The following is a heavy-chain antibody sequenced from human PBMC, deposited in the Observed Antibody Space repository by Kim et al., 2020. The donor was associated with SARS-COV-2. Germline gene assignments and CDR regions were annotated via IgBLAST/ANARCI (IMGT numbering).Heavy chain of an antibody. CDR2: IIPIFGTA. J-gene: IGHJ6*02. V-gene: IGHV1-69*13. CDR3: ARDHSPVRAVAGYYGMDV. D-gene: IGHD6-19*01. Sequence: SVKVSCKASGGTFSSYAISWVRQAPGQGLEWMGGIIPIFGTANYAQKFQGRVTITADESTSTAYMELSSLRSEDTAVYYCARDHSPVRAVAGYYGMDVWGQGTTVTVSS. CDR1: GGTFSSYA.